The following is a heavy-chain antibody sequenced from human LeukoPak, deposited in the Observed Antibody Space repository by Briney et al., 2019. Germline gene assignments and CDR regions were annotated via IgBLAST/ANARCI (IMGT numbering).Heavy chain of an antibody. J-gene: IGHJ4*02. CDR1: GYTFTSYD. Sequence: ASVKVSCKASGYTFTSYDINWVRQATGQGLEWMGWMNPNSGNTGYAQKFQGRVTMTRNTSISTAYMELSSLRSEDTAVYYCARSIQLWSVYYFDYWGQGTLVTVSS. D-gene: IGHD5-18*01. CDR3: ARSIQLWSVYYFDY. V-gene: IGHV1-8*01. CDR2: MNPNSGNT.